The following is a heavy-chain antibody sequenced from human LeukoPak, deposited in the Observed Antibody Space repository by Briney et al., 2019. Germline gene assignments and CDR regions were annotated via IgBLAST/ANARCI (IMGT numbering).Heavy chain of an antibody. CDR2: IKSKTDGGTT. V-gene: IGHV3-15*01. CDR1: GFTFSNAW. D-gene: IGHD6-19*01. CDR3: TTDRTGSGGLGDY. J-gene: IGHJ4*02. Sequence: GGSLRLSCAASGFTFSNAWMSRVRQAPGKGLEWVGRIKSKTDGGTTDYAAPVKGRFTISRDDSKNTLYLQMNSLKTEDTAVYYCTTDRTGSGGLGDYWGQGTLVTVSS.